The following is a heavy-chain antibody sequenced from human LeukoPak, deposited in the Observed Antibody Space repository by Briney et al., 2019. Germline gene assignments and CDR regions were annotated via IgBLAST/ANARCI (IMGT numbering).Heavy chain of an antibody. V-gene: IGHV4-34*01. CDR2: INHSGST. D-gene: IGHD1-26*01. CDR3: ARPGGGYYYYMDV. Sequence: SETLSLTCSVSGDSISSDFYWGWIRPPPGKGLEWIGEINHSGSTNYNPSLKSRVTISVDTSKNQFSLKLSSVTAADTAVYYCARPGGGYYYYMDVWGKGTTVTISS. CDR1: GDSISSDFY. J-gene: IGHJ6*03.